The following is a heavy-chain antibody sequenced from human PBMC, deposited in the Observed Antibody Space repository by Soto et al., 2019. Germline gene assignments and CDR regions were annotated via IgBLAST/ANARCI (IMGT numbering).Heavy chain of an antibody. D-gene: IGHD6-13*01. CDR3: ARGYSSNWFRVDY. CDR2: VYYSGTT. CDR1: GDSINSYY. J-gene: IGHJ4*02. Sequence: QVQLQESGPGLVKASETLSLTCTVSGDSINSYYWTWIRQPPGKGLEWIGYVYYSGTTDYNPSLKSRLTSSVGTSKNQFSLYLNSVTAADTAVYYCARGYSSNWFRVDYWDQGILVTVSS. V-gene: IGHV4-59*01.